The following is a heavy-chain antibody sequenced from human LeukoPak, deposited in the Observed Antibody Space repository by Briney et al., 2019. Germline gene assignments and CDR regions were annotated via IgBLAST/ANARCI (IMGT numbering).Heavy chain of an antibody. D-gene: IGHD2-2*01. V-gene: IGHV1-69*01. CDR2: IIPIFGTA. CDR1: GGTFSSYA. CDR3: ARGPAPAAREGWFDP. J-gene: IGHJ5*02. Sequence: SVKVSCKASGGTFSSYAISWVRQAPGQGLEWMGGIIPIFGTANYAQKFQGRVTITADESTSTACMELSSLRSEDTAVYYCARGPAPAAREGWFDPWGQGTLVTVSS.